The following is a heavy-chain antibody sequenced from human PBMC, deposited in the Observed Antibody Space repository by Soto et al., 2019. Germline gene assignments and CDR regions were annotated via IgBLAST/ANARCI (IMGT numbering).Heavy chain of an antibody. V-gene: IGHV3-48*03. CDR1: GFTFSSYE. D-gene: IGHD6-19*01. Sequence: PGGSLRLSCAASGFTFSSYEMNWVRQAPGKGLEWVSYISSSGSTIYYADSVKGRFTISRDNAKNSLYLQMNSLRAEDTAVYYCAGARKQWLVLPVHYFDYWGQGTLVTVSS. CDR2: ISSSGSTI. J-gene: IGHJ4*02. CDR3: AGARKQWLVLPVHYFDY.